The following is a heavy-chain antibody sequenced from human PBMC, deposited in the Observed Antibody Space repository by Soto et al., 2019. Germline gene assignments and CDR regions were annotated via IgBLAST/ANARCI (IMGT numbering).Heavy chain of an antibody. V-gene: IGHV4-34*01. CDR3: ASRRGLCSSTRCYRYYYGMDV. CDR2: INHSGST. J-gene: IGHJ6*02. Sequence: PSETLSLTCAVYGGSFSGYYWSWIRQPPGKGLEWIGEINHSGSTNYNPSLKSRVTISVDTSKNQFSLKLSSVTAADTAVYYCASRRGLCSSTRCYRYYYGMDVWGQGTTVTVSS. CDR1: GGSFSGYY. D-gene: IGHD2-2*02.